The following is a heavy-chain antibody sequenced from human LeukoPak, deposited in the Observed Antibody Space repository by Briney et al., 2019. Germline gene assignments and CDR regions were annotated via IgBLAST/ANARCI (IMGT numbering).Heavy chain of an antibody. CDR2: INPSGGST. V-gene: IGHV1-46*01. J-gene: IGHJ4*02. D-gene: IGHD3-9*01. CDR3: ARDILTGYYPTY. Sequence: ASVKVSCKASGYTFTSYYMHWVRQAPGQGLEWMGIINPSGGSTSFAQKFQGRVTMTRDTSTSTVYMELSSLRSEDTAVYYCARDILTGYYPTYWGQGTLVTVSS. CDR1: GYTFTSYY.